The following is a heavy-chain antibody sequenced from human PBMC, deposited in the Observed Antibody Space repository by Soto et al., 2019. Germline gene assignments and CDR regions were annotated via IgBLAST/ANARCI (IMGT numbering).Heavy chain of an antibody. V-gene: IGHV3-30*04. Sequence: PGGSLRLSCAASGFTFTSYPMHWVRQAPGKGLEWVAVISYDGRNKFYTDSVKGRFTISRDNSKNTLDLQMNNLRAEDTAVYYCARDPLQLGWFGYWGQGTLVTVSS. CDR3: ARDPLQLGWFGY. J-gene: IGHJ4*02. D-gene: IGHD1-1*01. CDR1: GFTFTSYP. CDR2: ISYDGRNK.